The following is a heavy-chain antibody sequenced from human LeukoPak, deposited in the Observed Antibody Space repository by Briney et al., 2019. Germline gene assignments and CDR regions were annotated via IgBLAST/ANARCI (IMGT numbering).Heavy chain of an antibody. CDR2: IYYSGST. J-gene: IGHJ4*02. D-gene: IGHD3-16*02. Sequence: SETLSLTCTVSGGSISSSSYYWSWIRQPPGKGLEWIGYIYYSGSTNYNPSLKSRVTISVDTSKNQFSLKLSSVTAADTAVYYCARANYDYVWGSYRYTHFDYWGQGTLVTVSS. CDR3: ARANYDYVWGSYRYTHFDY. CDR1: GGSISSSSYY. V-gene: IGHV4-61*01.